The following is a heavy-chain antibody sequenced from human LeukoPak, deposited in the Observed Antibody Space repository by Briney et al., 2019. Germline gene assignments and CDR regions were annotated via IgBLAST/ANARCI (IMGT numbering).Heavy chain of an antibody. CDR2: ISHSGNT. V-gene: IGHV4-39*01. CDR1: GGSISSSSYY. J-gene: IGHJ4*02. Sequence: TSETLSLTCTVSGGSISSSSYYWGWIRQPPGKGLEWIGSISHSGNTYYNPSLKGRVTISVDRSKNQFSLKLSSVTAADTAVYYCARPLYCSGGSCSDYWGQGTLVTVSS. D-gene: IGHD2-15*01. CDR3: ARPLYCSGGSCSDY.